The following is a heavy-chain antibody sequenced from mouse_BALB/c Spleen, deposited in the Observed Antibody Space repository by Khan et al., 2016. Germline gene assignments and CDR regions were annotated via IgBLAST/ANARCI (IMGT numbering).Heavy chain of an antibody. D-gene: IGHD2-10*02. CDR2: IWSDGST. Sequence: QVQLKQSGPGLVAPSQSLSITCTVSGFSLTSYGVHWVRQPPGKGLEWLVVIWSDGSTTYNSALKSRLSISKANSKRQVFLKMNSLQTDDTAMYYCARNKYCNCYAVDYCGQGTTVTVAS. CDR3: ARNKYCNCYAVDY. CDR1: GFSLTSYG. V-gene: IGHV2-6*02. J-gene: IGHJ4*01.